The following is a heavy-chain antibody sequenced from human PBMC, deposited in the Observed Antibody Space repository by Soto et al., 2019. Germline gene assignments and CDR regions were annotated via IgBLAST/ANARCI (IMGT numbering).Heavy chain of an antibody. CDR3: ARSRGYYLHFDY. CDR1: GGSVSSGSYY. V-gene: IGHV4-61*01. J-gene: IGHJ4*02. D-gene: IGHD3-22*01. Sequence: QVQLQESGPGLVKPSETLSLTCTVSGGSVSSGSYYWSWIRQPPGKGLEWIGYIYYSGSTNYNPSLKTRDTISVDTSKDQFSLKLSSVTAADTAVYYCARSRGYYLHFDYWGQGTLVTVSS. CDR2: IYYSGST.